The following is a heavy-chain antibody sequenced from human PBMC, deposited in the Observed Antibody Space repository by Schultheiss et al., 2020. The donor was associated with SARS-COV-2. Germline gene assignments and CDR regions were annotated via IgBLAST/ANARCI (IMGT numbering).Heavy chain of an antibody. D-gene: IGHD2-21*02. Sequence: GGSLRLSCAASGFKFSDYYMDWVRQAPGKGLEWVSVIYSDGNTYYADSVKGRFTISRDNSMNTLYLQMNSLRAEDTAVYYCARSHCGGDCYYFYAMDVWGQGTTVTVSS. CDR2: IYSDGNT. J-gene: IGHJ6*02. CDR1: GFKFSDYY. V-gene: IGHV3-53*01. CDR3: ARSHCGGDCYYFYAMDV.